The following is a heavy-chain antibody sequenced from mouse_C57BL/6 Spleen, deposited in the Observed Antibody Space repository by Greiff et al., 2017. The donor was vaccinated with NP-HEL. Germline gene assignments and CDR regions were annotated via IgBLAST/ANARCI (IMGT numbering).Heavy chain of an antibody. CDR1: GYTFTSYW. V-gene: IGHV1-52*01. J-gene: IGHJ2*01. CDR3: ARGGYGSSYFDY. CDR2: IDPSDSET. D-gene: IGHD1-1*01. Sequence: QVQLQQPGAELVRPGSSVKLSCKASGYTFTSYWMHRVKQRPIQGLEWIGNIDPSDSETHYNQKFKDKATLTVDKSSSTAYMQLSSLTSEDSAVYYCARGGYGSSYFDYWGQGTTLTVSS.